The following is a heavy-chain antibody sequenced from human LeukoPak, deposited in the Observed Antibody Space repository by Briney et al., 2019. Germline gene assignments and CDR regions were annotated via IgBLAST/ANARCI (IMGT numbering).Heavy chain of an antibody. CDR3: ASSAARAAEYFQH. CDR1: GGSISSCY. CDR2: IYYSGST. J-gene: IGHJ1*01. D-gene: IGHD6-6*01. V-gene: IGHV4-59*01. Sequence: SETLSLTCTVSGGSISSCYWSWIRQPPGKGLEWIGYIYYSGSTNYNPSLKSRVTISVDTSKNQFSLKLSSVTAADTAVYYCASSAARAAEYFQHWGQGTLVTVSS.